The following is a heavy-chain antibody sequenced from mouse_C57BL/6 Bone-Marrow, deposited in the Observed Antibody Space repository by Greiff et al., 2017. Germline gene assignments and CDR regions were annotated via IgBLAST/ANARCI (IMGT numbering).Heavy chain of an antibody. CDR2: IHPNSGST. V-gene: IGHV1-64*01. CDR1: GYTFTSYW. CDR3: ARGLPAWFVY. Sequence: QVQLQQPGAELVKPGASVKLSCKASGYTFTSYWMHWVKQRPGQGLEWIGMIHPNSGSTNYNEKFKSKATLTVDKSSSTAYMQLSSLTSEDSAVYYCARGLPAWFVYWGQGTLVTVSA. D-gene: IGHD2-2*01. J-gene: IGHJ3*01.